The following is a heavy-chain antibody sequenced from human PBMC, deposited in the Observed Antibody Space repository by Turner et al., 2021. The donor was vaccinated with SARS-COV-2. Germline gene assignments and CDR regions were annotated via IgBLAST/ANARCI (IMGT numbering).Heavy chain of an antibody. Sequence: EVQLLESGGDLIQPGGYLRLSCAASGFTLSNYAMGWVRQAPGKGLNWFSSISESGFSTYYADSVKGRFTISRDNSKNTLFLQMNSLRAEDTAVYYCATKSGGFYYWGQGTLVTVSS. CDR1: GFTLSNYA. D-gene: IGHD6-25*01. CDR2: ISESGFST. J-gene: IGHJ4*02. V-gene: IGHV3-23*01. CDR3: ATKSGGFYY.